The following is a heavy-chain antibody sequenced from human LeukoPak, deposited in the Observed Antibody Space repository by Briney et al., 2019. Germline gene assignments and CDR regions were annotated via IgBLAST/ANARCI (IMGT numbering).Heavy chain of an antibody. D-gene: IGHD3-10*01. CDR1: GYTFTSYD. CDR3: ARGDYYGSGSYLVVVSYMDV. J-gene: IGHJ6*03. Sequence: GASVKVSCKASGYTFTSYDINWVRQAPGQGLEWMGWINPNSGGTNYAQKFQGRVTMTRDTSISTAYMELSRLRSDDTAVYYCARGDYYGSGSYLVVVSYMDVWGKGTTVTISS. V-gene: IGHV1-2*02. CDR2: INPNSGGT.